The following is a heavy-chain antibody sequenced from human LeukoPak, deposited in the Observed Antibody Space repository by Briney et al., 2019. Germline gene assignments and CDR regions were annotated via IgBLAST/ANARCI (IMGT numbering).Heavy chain of an antibody. D-gene: IGHD3-3*01. CDR3: VGFWSGYPTHAFDI. V-gene: IGHV3-7*03. Sequence: SGGSLRLSCAASGFTFSSYWMSWVRQAPGKGLEWVANIKQDGSEKYYVDSVEGRFTISRDNAKNSLYLQMNSLRAEDTAVYYCVGFWSGYPTHAFDIWGQGTMVTVSS. CDR2: IKQDGSEK. CDR1: GFTFSSYW. J-gene: IGHJ3*02.